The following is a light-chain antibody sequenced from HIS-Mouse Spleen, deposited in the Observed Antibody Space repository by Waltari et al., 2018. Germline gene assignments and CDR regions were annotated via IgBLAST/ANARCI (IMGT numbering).Light chain of an antibody. J-gene: IGLJ3*02. Sequence: QPALTQPASVSGSPGQSITISCTGTSSDVGRYNLVSWYQQHPGKAPKLMIYEGSKRPSGVSNRFSGSKSGNTASLTISGLQAEDEADYYCCSYAGSSNWVFGGGTKLTVL. CDR2: EGS. CDR1: SSDVGRYNL. V-gene: IGLV2-23*01. CDR3: CSYAGSSNWV.